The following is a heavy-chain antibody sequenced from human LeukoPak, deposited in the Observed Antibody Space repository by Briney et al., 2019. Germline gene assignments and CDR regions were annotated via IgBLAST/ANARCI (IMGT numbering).Heavy chain of an antibody. D-gene: IGHD6-19*01. CDR1: GFTFDDYA. Sequence: GRSLRLSCAASGFTFDDYAMHWVRQAPGKGLEWVSGISWNSGSIGHADSVKGRFTISRDNAKNSLYLQMNSLRAEDTALYYCAKDKGSGVDYWGQGTLVTVSS. J-gene: IGHJ4*02. CDR2: ISWNSGSI. V-gene: IGHV3-9*01. CDR3: AKDKGSGVDY.